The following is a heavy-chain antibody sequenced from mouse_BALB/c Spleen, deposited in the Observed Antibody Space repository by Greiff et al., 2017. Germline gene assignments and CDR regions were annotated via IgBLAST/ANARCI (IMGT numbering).Heavy chain of an antibody. V-gene: IGHV5-9-3*01. Sequence: EVQLLESGGGLVKPGGSLKLSCAVSGFTFSSYDMSWVRQTLEKRLEWVATISSGGCYTYYQDSVKGRFTISRDNAKNTLYLQMSSLGSEDTAMYYCARHWDYAMDYWGQGTSVTVSS. CDR1: GFTFSSYD. CDR2: ISSGGCYT. J-gene: IGHJ4*01. CDR3: ARHWDYAMDY.